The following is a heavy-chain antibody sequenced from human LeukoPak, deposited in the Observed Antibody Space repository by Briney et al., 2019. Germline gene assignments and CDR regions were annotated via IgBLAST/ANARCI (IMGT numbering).Heavy chain of an antibody. CDR3: TTVISSSRIDY. CDR2: IRSKANSYAT. CDR1: GFTFSGSA. Sequence: PGGSLRLSCAASGFTFSGSAMHWVRQASGKGLEWVGRIRSKANSYATAYAASVKGRFTISRDDSKNTAYLQMNSLKTEDTAVYYCTTVISSSRIDYWGQGTLVTVSS. J-gene: IGHJ4*02. V-gene: IGHV3-73*01. D-gene: IGHD6-13*01.